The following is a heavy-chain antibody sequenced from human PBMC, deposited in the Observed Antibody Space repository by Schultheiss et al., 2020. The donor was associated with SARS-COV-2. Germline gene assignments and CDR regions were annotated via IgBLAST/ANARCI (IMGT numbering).Heavy chain of an antibody. V-gene: IGHV4-34*01. J-gene: IGHJ6*02. CDR3: ARIPGYYYYGMDV. CDR1: GFTVSSNY. CDR2: INHSGST. Sequence: GSLRLSCAASGFTVSSNYMSWIRQPPGKGLEWIGEINHSGSTNYNPSLKSRVTISVDTSKNQFSLKLSSVTAADTAVYYCARIPGYYYYGMDVWGQGTTVTVSS. D-gene: IGHD2-2*01.